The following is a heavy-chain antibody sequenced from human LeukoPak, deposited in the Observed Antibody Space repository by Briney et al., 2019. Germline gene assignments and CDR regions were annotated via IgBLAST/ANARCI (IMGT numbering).Heavy chain of an antibody. CDR2: ISSSSSYI. V-gene: IGHV3-21*01. CDR1: GFTFSSYS. D-gene: IGHD2-2*01. Sequence: GGSLRLSCAASGFTFSSYSMNWVRQAPGKGLEWVSCISSSSSYIYYADSVKGRFTISRDNAKNSLYLQMNSLRAEDTAVYYCARVRPRYCSSTSCWGPFDYWGQGTLVTVSS. J-gene: IGHJ4*02. CDR3: ARVRPRYCSSTSCWGPFDY.